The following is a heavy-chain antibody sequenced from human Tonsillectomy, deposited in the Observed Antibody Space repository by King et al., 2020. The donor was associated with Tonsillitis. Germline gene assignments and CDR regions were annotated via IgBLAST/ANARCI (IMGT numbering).Heavy chain of an antibody. CDR3: ANNRPRYSSGWYESDY. D-gene: IGHD6-19*01. Sequence: VQLVESGGGVVQPGGSLRLSCAASGFTFSSYGMHWVRQAPGKGLEWVAFIRYDGSDKYSADSVKGRFTISRDNSKNTLYLQMNSLRAEDTAVYYCANNRPRYSSGWYESDYWGQGTLVTVSS. CDR1: GFTFSSYG. CDR2: IRYDGSDK. J-gene: IGHJ4*02. V-gene: IGHV3-30*02.